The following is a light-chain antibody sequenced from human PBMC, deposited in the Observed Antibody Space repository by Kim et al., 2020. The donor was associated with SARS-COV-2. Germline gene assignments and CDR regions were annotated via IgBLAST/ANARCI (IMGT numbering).Light chain of an antibody. CDR2: GTS. CDR1: QSVSSN. J-gene: IGKJ1*01. CDR3: QQYNTWPRT. Sequence: EVVMTQSPATLSVSPGERATLSCRASQSVSSNLAWYQQKPGQAPRLLLYGTSTRATGIPARFSGSGSGTEFTLIISSLQSEDFAVYYCQQYNTWPRTFGQGTKVDIK. V-gene: IGKV3-15*01.